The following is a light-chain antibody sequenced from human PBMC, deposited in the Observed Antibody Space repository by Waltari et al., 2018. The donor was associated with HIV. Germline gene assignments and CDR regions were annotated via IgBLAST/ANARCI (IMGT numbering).Light chain of an antibody. V-gene: IGKV1-9*01. CDR1: QGLSSF. CDR3: QQLPT. CDR2: STS. Sequence: DNQLTQSPSLLSASVGDRVPITCRASQGLSSFLAWYQQKPGKAPKLLIYSTSTLQSGVPSRFSGGGSGTEFSLPISSLQPEDLGTYFCQQLPTFGQGTQLEI. J-gene: IGKJ2*01.